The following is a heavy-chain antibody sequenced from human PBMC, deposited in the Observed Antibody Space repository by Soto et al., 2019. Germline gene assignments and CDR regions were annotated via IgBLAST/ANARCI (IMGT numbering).Heavy chain of an antibody. D-gene: IGHD5-18*01. Sequence: QVQLRESGPGLVKPSQTLSLTCTVSGGSISSGGHYWNWIRQHPVKGLEWIGYIYYSGSTYYNPSLKSRITISVDTSTNQFSLKVNSVTAADTAVYYCARDAMGYSHGTGWFDTWGQGTLVTVSS. CDR2: IYYSGST. V-gene: IGHV4-31*03. J-gene: IGHJ5*02. CDR3: ARDAMGYSHGTGWFDT. CDR1: GGSISSGGHY.